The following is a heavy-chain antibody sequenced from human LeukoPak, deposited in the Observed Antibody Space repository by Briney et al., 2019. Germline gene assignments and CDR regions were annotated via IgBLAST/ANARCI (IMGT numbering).Heavy chain of an antibody. CDR3: ARDLDRGIAAAGTDP. CDR2: ISSSSSYI. D-gene: IGHD6-13*01. J-gene: IGHJ5*02. V-gene: IGHV3-21*01. CDR1: GFTFSSYS. Sequence: GGSLRLSCAASGFTFSSYSMNWVRQAPGKGLEWVSSISSSSSYIYYADSVKGRFTISRDNAKNSLYLQMNSLRAEDTAVYYCARDLDRGIAAAGTDPWGQGTLVTVSS.